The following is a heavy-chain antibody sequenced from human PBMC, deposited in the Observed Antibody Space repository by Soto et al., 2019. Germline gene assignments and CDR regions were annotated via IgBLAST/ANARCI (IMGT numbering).Heavy chain of an antibody. V-gene: IGHV4-31*03. CDR3: EGASTWHPGAFDI. CDR1: GGSISSGGYS. D-gene: IGHD5-12*01. CDR2: IYYSGST. J-gene: IGHJ3*02. Sequence: QVQLQESGPGLVKPSQTLSLTCTVSGGSISSGGYSWTWIRQHPGKGLEWIGYIYYSGSTYYKPSLKSGVTISVDTSKNQLSLKLSSVTAADTAVYYCEGASTWHPGAFDIWGQGTTVTVSS.